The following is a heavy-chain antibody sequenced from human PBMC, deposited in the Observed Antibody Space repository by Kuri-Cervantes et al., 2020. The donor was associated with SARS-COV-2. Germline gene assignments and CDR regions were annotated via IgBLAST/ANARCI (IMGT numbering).Heavy chain of an antibody. V-gene: IGHV3-11*06. CDR1: GFTFSDYY. CDR2: IRNSSSYT. Sequence: GESLKISCAASGFTFSDYYMSWIRQAPGKGLEWVSYIRNSSSYTNYAESVKGRFTISRDNAKNSLYLQMNSLRAEDTAVYYCARVKISSRSYYVVYFDYWGQGTLVTVSS. CDR3: ARVKISSRSYYVVYFDY. J-gene: IGHJ4*02. D-gene: IGHD1-26*01.